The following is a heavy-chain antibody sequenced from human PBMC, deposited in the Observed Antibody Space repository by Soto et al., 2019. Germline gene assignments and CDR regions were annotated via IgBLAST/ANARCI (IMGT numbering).Heavy chain of an antibody. CDR3: ARDGIAAAGTSWFDP. CDR1: GYTFTSHA. CDR2: INAGNGNT. J-gene: IGHJ5*02. D-gene: IGHD6-13*01. V-gene: IGHV1-3*05. Sequence: QVQLVQSGAEEKKPGASVKVSCKASGYTFTSHAMHCVRQAPGQRLEWMGWINAGNGNTKYSQKFQGRVTITTDTSASTAYMELGSLRSEDTAVYYCARDGIAAAGTSWFDPWGQGTLVTVSS.